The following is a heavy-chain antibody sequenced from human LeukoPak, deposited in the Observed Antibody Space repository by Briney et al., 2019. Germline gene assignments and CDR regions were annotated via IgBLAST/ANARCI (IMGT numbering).Heavy chain of an antibody. Sequence: SETLSLTCAVYGGSFSGYYWSWLRQPPGKGLEWIGEINHSGSTNYNPSLKSRVTISVDTSKNQFSLKLSSVTAADTAVYYCARLSYYYDSSGYPGAFDIWGQGTMVTVSS. CDR3: ARLSYYYDSSGYPGAFDI. J-gene: IGHJ3*02. CDR2: INHSGST. V-gene: IGHV4-34*01. D-gene: IGHD3-22*01. CDR1: GGSFSGYY.